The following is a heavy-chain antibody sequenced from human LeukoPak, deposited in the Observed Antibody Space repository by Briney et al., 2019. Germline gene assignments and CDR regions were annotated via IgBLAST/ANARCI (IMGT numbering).Heavy chain of an antibody. CDR2: IRQDASEK. CDR3: ARIGNYYDSSGYYLEGAFDL. CDR1: GFTFSNHW. D-gene: IGHD3-22*01. V-gene: IGHV3-7*01. Sequence: PGGSLRLSCAASGFTFSNHWMNWVRQAPGKGLEWVANIRQDASEKYYVGSVKGRFTISRDNAKNSLYLQMNSLRAEDTAVYYCARIGNYYDSSGYYLEGAFDLWGQGTMVTVSS. J-gene: IGHJ3*01.